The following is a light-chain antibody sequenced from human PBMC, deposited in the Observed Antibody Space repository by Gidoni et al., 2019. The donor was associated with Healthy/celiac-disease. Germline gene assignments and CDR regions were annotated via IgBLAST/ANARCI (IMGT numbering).Light chain of an antibody. CDR3: QAWDSSVV. CDR1: KLGDKY. J-gene: IGLJ2*01. Sequence: SYELTPPPSVSVSLGQTASITCSGDKLGDKYACWYQQKPGHSPVLVIYQDSKRPSGIPERFSGSNSGNTATLTISGTQAMDEADYYCQAWDSSVVFGGGTKLTVL. V-gene: IGLV3-1*01. CDR2: QDS.